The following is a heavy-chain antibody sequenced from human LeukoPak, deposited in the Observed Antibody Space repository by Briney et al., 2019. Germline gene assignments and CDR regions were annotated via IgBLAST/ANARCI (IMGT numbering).Heavy chain of an antibody. V-gene: IGHV4-59*12. Sequence: PSETLSLTCTVSGGFISSYYWSWIRQPPGKGLEWIGYIYYSGSTNYNPSHKSRVTISVDKSKNSFSLSLTSVTAADTAFYYCARSAAVTGQFDFWGPGTLVTVSS. CDR3: ARSAAVTGQFDF. D-gene: IGHD6-19*01. CDR1: GGFISSYY. CDR2: IYYSGST. J-gene: IGHJ4*02.